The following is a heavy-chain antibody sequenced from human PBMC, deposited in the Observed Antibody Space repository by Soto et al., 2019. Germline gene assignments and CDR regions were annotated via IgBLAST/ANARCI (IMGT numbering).Heavy chain of an antibody. J-gene: IGHJ3*02. CDR3: ARKVDYYDATGSSFDI. D-gene: IGHD3-22*01. CDR2: IYYSGST. Sequence: SETLSLTCTVSGGSISSYYWSWIRQPPGKGLEWIGYIYYSGSTNYNPSLKSRVTISVDTSRNTLYLQMDSLRFEDTAVYYCARKVDYYDATGSSFDIWGQGTMVTVSS. CDR1: GGSISSYY. V-gene: IGHV4-59*01.